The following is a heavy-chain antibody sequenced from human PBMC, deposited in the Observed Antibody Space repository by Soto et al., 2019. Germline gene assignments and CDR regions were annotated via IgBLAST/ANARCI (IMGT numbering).Heavy chain of an antibody. D-gene: IGHD3-22*01. CDR1: GDSISSNSAA. V-gene: IGHV6-1*01. CDR2: TYYRSKWYN. Sequence: SQTLSLTCAISGDSISSNSAAWNWIRQSPSRGLEWLGRTYYRSKWYNDYAVSVKSRITINPDTSKNQFSLQLNSVTPEDTAVYYCAREDYYDSSGYYYSSWYFDYWGQGTLVTVPQ. CDR3: AREDYYDSSGYYYSSWYFDY. J-gene: IGHJ4*02.